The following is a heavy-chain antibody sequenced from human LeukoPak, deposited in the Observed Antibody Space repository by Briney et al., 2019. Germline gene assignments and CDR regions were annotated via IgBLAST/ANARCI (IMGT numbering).Heavy chain of an antibody. V-gene: IGHV3-74*01. CDR2: INSDGSST. J-gene: IGHJ3*02. CDR3: ARPSGSYLDAFDI. Sequence: GGSLRLSCAASGFTFSSYWMHWVRQAPGKGLVWVSRINSDGSSTSYADSVKGRFTISRDNAKNTLYLQMNSLRAEDTAMYYCARPSGSYLDAFDIWGQGTMVTVSS. CDR1: GFTFSSYW. D-gene: IGHD1-26*01.